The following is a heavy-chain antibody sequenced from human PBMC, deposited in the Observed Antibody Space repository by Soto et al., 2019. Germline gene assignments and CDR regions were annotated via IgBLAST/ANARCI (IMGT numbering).Heavy chain of an antibody. Sequence: QAQLVQSGPEVKKPGASVKVSCKASGYRFTSYGISWVRQAPGQGLEWLGWISAYDDNTKYAQTLQGRVSMSTDTSTNTAYMELRSLRSDDTPMYYCARGGDYDSSGSRNYHYHGMNVWGQGTTVTVSS. D-gene: IGHD3-22*01. CDR2: ISAYDDNT. V-gene: IGHV1-18*01. CDR3: ARGGDYDSSGSRNYHYHGMNV. J-gene: IGHJ6*02. CDR1: GYRFTSYG.